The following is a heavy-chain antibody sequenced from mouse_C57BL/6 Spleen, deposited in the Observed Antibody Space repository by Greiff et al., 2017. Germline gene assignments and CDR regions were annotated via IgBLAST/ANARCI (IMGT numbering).Heavy chain of an antibody. J-gene: IGHJ4*01. CDR3: ARSRQLRSHYYAMDY. CDR1: GYTFTSYW. V-gene: IGHV1-69*01. CDR2: IDPSDSYT. D-gene: IGHD3-2*02. Sequence: QVQLQQSGAELVMPGASVKLSCKASGYTFTSYWMHWVKQRPGQGLEWIGEIDPSDSYTNYNQKFKGKSTLTVDKSSSTAYMQLSSLTSEDSAVYYCARSRQLRSHYYAMDYWGQGTSVTVSS.